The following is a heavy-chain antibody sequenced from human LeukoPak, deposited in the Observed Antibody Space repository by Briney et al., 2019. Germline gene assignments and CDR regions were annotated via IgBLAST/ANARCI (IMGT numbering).Heavy chain of an antibody. J-gene: IGHJ5*02. CDR3: ARELSVLLWFGELPYWFDP. CDR2: ISARGSSL. V-gene: IGHV3-23*01. CDR1: SFTFTTYA. Sequence: GGSLRLSCAASSFTFTTYAMSWARQAPGEGPRWVSTISARGSSLYYSDSVRGRFTISRDNSTNTLYLQMNSLRAEDTAVYYCARELSVLLWFGELPYWFDPWGQGTLVTVSS. D-gene: IGHD3-10*01.